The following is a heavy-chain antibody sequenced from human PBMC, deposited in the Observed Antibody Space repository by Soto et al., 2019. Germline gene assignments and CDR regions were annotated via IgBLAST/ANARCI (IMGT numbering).Heavy chain of an antibody. CDR3: ARVSGIYYYAMDV. D-gene: IGHD3-10*01. J-gene: IGHJ6*02. CDR1: GGSFSGYY. Sequence: PSETLSLTCAVFGGSFSGYYWSWIRQPPGKGLEWIGEINHSGSTNYNPSLKSRVTISVDTSKNQFSLMLSSVTAADTAVYYCARVSGIYYYAMDVWGQGTTVT. CDR2: INHSGST. V-gene: IGHV4-34*01.